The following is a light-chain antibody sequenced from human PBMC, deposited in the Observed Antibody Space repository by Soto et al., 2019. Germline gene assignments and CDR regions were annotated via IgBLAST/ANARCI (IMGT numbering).Light chain of an antibody. CDR1: QSVSTD. CDR2: GAS. Sequence: EIVMMQSPATLSVSPGATATLSCRASQSVSTDLAWYQQKPGQVPRVLIYGASTRATDIPARFSGSGSGTDFTLTIDSLQSEDFAVYYCQQYNNWPRTFGQGTKVEIK. V-gene: IGKV3-15*01. J-gene: IGKJ1*01. CDR3: QQYNNWPRT.